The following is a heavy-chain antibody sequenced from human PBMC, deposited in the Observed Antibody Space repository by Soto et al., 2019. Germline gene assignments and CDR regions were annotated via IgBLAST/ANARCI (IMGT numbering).Heavy chain of an antibody. CDR3: ARALANGGSLAFEI. CDR2: TYYRSKWYN. V-gene: IGHV6-1*01. CDR1: VASVSSNSAA. D-gene: IGHD7-27*01. J-gene: IGHJ3*02. Sequence: SQTPSLTCAISVASVSSNSAAWNWIRQSPSRGLEWLGRTYYRSKWYNDYAVSVKSRITINPDTSKNQFSLQLNSVTPEDTAVYYCARALANGGSLAFEIWGQGTMVT.